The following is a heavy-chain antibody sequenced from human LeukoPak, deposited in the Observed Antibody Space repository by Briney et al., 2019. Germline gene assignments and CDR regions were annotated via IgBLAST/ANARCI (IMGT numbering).Heavy chain of an antibody. CDR2: IYHSGST. CDR1: GYSISSGYY. CDR3: ARGKGRGSHIDY. Sequence: SETLSLTCTVSGYSISSGYYWGWIRQPPGKGREWIGSIYHSGSTYYNPSLKSRVTISLDTYKNQGPQKLSSVPAPDPAVYYYARGKGRGSHIDYWGQGTLVPVSS. J-gene: IGHJ4*02. D-gene: IGHD1-26*01. V-gene: IGHV4-38-2*02.